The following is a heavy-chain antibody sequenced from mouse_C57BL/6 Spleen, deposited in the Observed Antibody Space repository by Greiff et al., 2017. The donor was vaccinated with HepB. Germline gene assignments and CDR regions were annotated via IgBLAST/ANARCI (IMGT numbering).Heavy chain of an antibody. CDR2: IYPGDGDT. CDR1: GYAFSSSW. V-gene: IGHV1-82*01. D-gene: IGHD3-2*02. CDR3: ARDSSGYDFDY. J-gene: IGHJ2*01. Sequence: QVQLQQSGPELVKPGASVKISCKASGYAFSSSWMNWVKQRPGKGLEWIGRIYPGDGDTNYNGKLKGKATLTADKSSSTAYMQLSSLTSEDSAVYFCARDSSGYDFDYWGQGTTLTVSS.